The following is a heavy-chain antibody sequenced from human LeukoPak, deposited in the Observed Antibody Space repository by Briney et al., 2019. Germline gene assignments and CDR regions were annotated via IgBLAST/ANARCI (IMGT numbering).Heavy chain of an antibody. V-gene: IGHV4-31*03. CDR1: GGSISSGGYY. Sequence: SQTLSLTCTVSGGSISSGGYYWSWIRQHPGKGLEWIGYIYYSGSTYYNPPLKSRVTISVDTSKNQFSLKLSSVTAADTAVYYCARGEGSGSPSNWFDPWGQGTLVTVSS. CDR2: IYYSGST. J-gene: IGHJ5*02. D-gene: IGHD3-10*01. CDR3: ARGEGSGSPSNWFDP.